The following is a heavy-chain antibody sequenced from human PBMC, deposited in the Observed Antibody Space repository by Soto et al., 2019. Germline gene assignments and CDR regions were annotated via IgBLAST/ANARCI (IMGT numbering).Heavy chain of an antibody. CDR1: GGTFSNYA. J-gene: IGHJ1*01. D-gene: IGHD3-22*01. CDR2: IIPVFGTA. Sequence: SVKVSCKASGGTFSNYAINWVRQAPGHGLEWMGGIIPVFGTATYAQKFQGSVTMTRDTSTSTVYMELSSLRSEDTAVYYCANQDYYDSSGYSPAEYFQHWGQGTLVTVSS. V-gene: IGHV1-69*05. CDR3: ANQDYYDSSGYSPAEYFQH.